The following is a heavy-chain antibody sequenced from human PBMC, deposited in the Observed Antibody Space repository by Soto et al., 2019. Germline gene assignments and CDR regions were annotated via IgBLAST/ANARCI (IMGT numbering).Heavy chain of an antibody. V-gene: IGHV3-9*01. Sequence: PGGSLRLSCVVSGFNFPDRAMHWVRQVPGRGLEWVSGIYWNSETIGYVDSVKGRFTTSRDNAKNSLYLQMNSLRVEDTAVYLCIKESNPGRLDYWGPGTLVTVSS. CDR1: GFNFPDRA. CDR2: IYWNSETI. J-gene: IGHJ4*02. CDR3: IKESNPGRLDY.